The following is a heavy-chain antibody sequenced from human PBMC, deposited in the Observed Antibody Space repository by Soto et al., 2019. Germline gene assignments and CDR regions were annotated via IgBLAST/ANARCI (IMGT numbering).Heavy chain of an antibody. Sequence: ASVKVSCKASGYTFTGYYMHWVRQAPGQGLEWMGWINPNSGGTNYAQKFQGWVTMTRDTSISTAYMELSRLRSDDTAVYYCARDQSIEMATIRYYGMDVWGQGTTVTVSS. V-gene: IGHV1-2*04. CDR1: GYTFTGYY. J-gene: IGHJ6*02. D-gene: IGHD5-12*01. CDR3: ARDQSIEMATIRYYGMDV. CDR2: INPNSGGT.